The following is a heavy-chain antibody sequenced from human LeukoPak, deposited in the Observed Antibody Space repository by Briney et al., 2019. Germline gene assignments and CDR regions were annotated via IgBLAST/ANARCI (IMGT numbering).Heavy chain of an antibody. V-gene: IGHV1-2*02. Sequence: ASVKVSCKASGYTFTGYYMHWVRQAPGQGLEWMGWINPNSGGTNYAQKFQGRVTMTRDTSISTAYMEVSRLRPDDTAVYYCARGPLGSSSSGCYYYMDVWGKGTTVTVSS. J-gene: IGHJ6*03. CDR1: GYTFTGYY. CDR2: INPNSGGT. D-gene: IGHD6-6*01. CDR3: ARGPLGSSSSGCYYYMDV.